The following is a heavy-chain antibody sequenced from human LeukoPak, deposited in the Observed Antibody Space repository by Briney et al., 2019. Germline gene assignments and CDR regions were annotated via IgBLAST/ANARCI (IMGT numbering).Heavy chain of an antibody. V-gene: IGHV3-48*03. D-gene: IGHD5-18*01. J-gene: IGHJ5*02. CDR2: ISSGGSNI. CDR3: ARSVEGDIQLWFPNWFDP. Sequence: QTGGSLRLSCAASGFTLSSYEMNWVRQAPGKGLEWVSYISSGGSNIYYADSVKGRFTISRDNAKNSLYLQMTSLGAEDTAVYYCARSVEGDIQLWFPNWFDPWGQGTLVTVSS. CDR1: GFTLSSYE.